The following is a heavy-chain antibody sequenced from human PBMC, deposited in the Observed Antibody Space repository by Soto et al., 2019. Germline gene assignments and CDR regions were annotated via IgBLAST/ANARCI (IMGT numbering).Heavy chain of an antibody. J-gene: IGHJ4*02. CDR3: ARDLDSPPNYFDF. Sequence: SPTLSLTCAISGDSVSSNSAAWNWIRQSPSRGLEWLGATYYKSKWYTDYALSVKSRITINPDTSKNQFSLQLNSVTPEDTALYYCARDLDSPPNYFDFWGQGTLVTVSS. V-gene: IGHV6-1*01. CDR1: GDSVSSNSAA. D-gene: IGHD2-2*03. CDR2: TYYKSKWYT.